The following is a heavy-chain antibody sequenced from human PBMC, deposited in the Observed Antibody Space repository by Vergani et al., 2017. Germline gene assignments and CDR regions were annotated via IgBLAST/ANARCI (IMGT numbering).Heavy chain of an antibody. V-gene: IGHV4-34*01. D-gene: IGHD3-3*01. Sequence: QVQLQQWGAGLLKPSETLSLTCAVYGGSFSGYYWGWIRQPPGKGLEWNGEINHSGSTNYNPTLKRRVTISVDTSKNQFSLKLSAVTAADTAVYYCARGFLEWLLEFWGQGTMVTVSS. CDR3: ARGFLEWLLEF. CDR2: INHSGST. J-gene: IGHJ4*03. CDR1: GGSFSGYY.